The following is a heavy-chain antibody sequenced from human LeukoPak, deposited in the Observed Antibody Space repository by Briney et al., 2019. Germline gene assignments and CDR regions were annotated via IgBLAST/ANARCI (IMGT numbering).Heavy chain of an antibody. Sequence: GGSLRLSCAASGFTFSSYGMHWVRQAPGKGLEWVAVISYDGSNKYYADSVKGRFTISRDNSKNTLYLQMNSLRAEDTAVYYCAKDGGTVITDIHWYFDLWGRGTLVTVSS. J-gene: IGHJ2*01. CDR1: GFTFSSYG. CDR3: AKDGGTVITDIHWYFDL. D-gene: IGHD4-17*01. CDR2: ISYDGSNK. V-gene: IGHV3-30*18.